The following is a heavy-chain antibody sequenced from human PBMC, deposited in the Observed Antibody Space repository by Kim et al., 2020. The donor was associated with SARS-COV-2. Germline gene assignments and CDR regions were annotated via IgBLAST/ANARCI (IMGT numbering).Heavy chain of an antibody. CDR1: GFTFSSHW. CDR2: INSDGSTI. V-gene: IGHV3-74*01. Sequence: GGSLRLSCAASGFTFSSHWMHWVRQAPGKGLVWVSRINSDGSTISYADSVKGRFTISRDNAKNTLYLQMNSLRAEDTAVYYCARRHFTSGWYYFDYWGQGTLVTVSS. CDR3: ARRHFTSGWYYFDY. D-gene: IGHD6-19*01. J-gene: IGHJ4*02.